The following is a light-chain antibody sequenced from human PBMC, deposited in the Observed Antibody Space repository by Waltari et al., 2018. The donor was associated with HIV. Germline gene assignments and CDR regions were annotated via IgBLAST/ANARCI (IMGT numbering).Light chain of an antibody. CDR1: QIIDYW. V-gene: IGKV1-5*03. CDR3: QQYNSHSYT. Sequence: DVQMTQSPSTLSASVGDRVSITCRASQIIDYWLAWYQQKPGQPPKLLIYKTSYLESGVPTRFSGSGSGADFTLTIDGLQPEDFATYYCQQYNSHSYTFVQGTKLDIK. J-gene: IGKJ2*01. CDR2: KTS.